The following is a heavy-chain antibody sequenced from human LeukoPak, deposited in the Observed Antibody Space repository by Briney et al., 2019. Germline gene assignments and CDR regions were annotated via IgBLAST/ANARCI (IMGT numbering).Heavy chain of an antibody. J-gene: IGHJ4*02. CDR2: INPSGGST. V-gene: IGHV1-46*01. Sequence: GASVKVSCKASGYTFTSYYMHWVRQAPGQGLEWMGIINPSGGSTSYAQKFQGRVTMTRDTSISTAYMELSRLRSDDTAVYYCARDIVVVVAATLEAAQEGDYWGQGTLVTVSS. CDR1: GYTFTSYY. D-gene: IGHD2-15*01. CDR3: ARDIVVVVAATLEAAQEGDY.